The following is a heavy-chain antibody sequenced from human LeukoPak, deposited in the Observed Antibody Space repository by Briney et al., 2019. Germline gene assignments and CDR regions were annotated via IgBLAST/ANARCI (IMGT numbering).Heavy chain of an antibody. Sequence: SETLSLTCTVSGGSISSYYWSWIRQPPGKGLEWIGYIYYSGSTNYNPSLKGRVTISVDTSKNQFSLKLSSVTAADTAVYYCARLWGLYSSGWYLDYWGQGTLVTVSS. J-gene: IGHJ4*02. CDR3: ARLWGLYSSGWYLDY. V-gene: IGHV4-59*01. CDR1: GGSISSYY. D-gene: IGHD6-19*01. CDR2: IYYSGST.